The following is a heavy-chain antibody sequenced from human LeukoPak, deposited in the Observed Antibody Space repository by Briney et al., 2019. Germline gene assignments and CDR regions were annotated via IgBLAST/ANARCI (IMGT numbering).Heavy chain of an antibody. CDR3: ASVSRYCSGGSCLDY. D-gene: IGHD2-15*01. CDR2: ISGIGTYT. CDR1: VFTFGTYA. V-gene: IGHV3-23*01. J-gene: IGHJ4*02. Sequence: GGSLRLSCAASVFTFGTYAMSWVRQGPGKGLEWVSAISGIGTYTYYADSVKGRFTISRDNAKNSLYLQMNSLRVEDTAVYYCASVSRYCSGGSCLDYWGQGTLVTVSS.